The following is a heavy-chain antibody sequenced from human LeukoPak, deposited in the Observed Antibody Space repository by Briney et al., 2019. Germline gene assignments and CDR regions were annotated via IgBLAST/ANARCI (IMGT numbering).Heavy chain of an antibody. CDR2: IYTSGST. J-gene: IGHJ4*02. V-gene: IGHV4-61*02. CDR1: GGSISSGSYY. CDR3: ARASEDIVVVPAFYFDY. Sequence: SLTLSLTYTVPGGSISSGSYYWSWIRQPAGKGLEWIGRIYTSGSTNYNPSLKSQVTISVDTSKNQFSLKLSSVTAADTAVYYCARASEDIVVVPAFYFDYWGQGTLVTVSS. D-gene: IGHD2-2*01.